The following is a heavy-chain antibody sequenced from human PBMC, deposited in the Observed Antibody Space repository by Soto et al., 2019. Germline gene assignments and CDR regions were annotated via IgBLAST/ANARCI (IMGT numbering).Heavy chain of an antibody. D-gene: IGHD6-19*01. Sequence: SQTLSLTCAISEDSVSSNSAAWNWIRQSPSRGLEWLGRTYYRSKWYNDYAVSVKSRITINPDTSKNQFSLQLNSVTPEDTAVYYCAREGRYSSGWDDAFDIWGQGTMVTVSS. CDR2: TYYRSKWYN. V-gene: IGHV6-1*01. J-gene: IGHJ3*02. CDR3: AREGRYSSGWDDAFDI. CDR1: EDSVSSNSAA.